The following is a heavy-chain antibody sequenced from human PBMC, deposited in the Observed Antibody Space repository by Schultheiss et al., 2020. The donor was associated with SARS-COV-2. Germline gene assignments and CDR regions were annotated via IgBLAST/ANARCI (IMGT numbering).Heavy chain of an antibody. Sequence: SETLSLTCTVSGGSISSYYWSWIRQPAGKGLEWIGRIYTSGSTNYNPSLKSRVTMSVDTSKNQFSRKLSSVTAADTAVYYCARGSKGYDFWSGWPTLFDYWGQGTLVTVSS. J-gene: IGHJ4*02. D-gene: IGHD3-3*01. CDR2: IYTSGST. CDR1: GGSISSYY. CDR3: ARGSKGYDFWSGWPTLFDY. V-gene: IGHV4-4*07.